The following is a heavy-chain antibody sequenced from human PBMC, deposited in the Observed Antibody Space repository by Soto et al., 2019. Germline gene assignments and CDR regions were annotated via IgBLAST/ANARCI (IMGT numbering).Heavy chain of an antibody. V-gene: IGHV1-8*01. J-gene: IGHJ6*02. D-gene: IGHD5-12*01. CDR1: GYTFTSYD. Sequence: ASVKVSCKASGYTFTSYDINWVRQATGQGLEWMGWMSPNSGNTGYAQKFQGRVTMTRNTSISTAYTELSSLRSEDTAVYYCARDSGYAGSPYYYYGMDVWGQGTTVTVS. CDR3: ARDSGYAGSPYYYYGMDV. CDR2: MSPNSGNT.